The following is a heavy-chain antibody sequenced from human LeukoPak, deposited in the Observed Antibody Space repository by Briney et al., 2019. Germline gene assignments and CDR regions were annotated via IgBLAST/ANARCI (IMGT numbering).Heavy chain of an antibody. CDR3: AKDRDNWNDFYFDY. J-gene: IGHJ4*02. V-gene: IGHV3-21*04. CDR2: ISSSSSYI. CDR1: GFTFSSYS. Sequence: GGSLRLSCAASGFTFSSYSMNWVRQAPGKGLEWVSSISSSSSYIYYADSVKGRFTISRDNFKNTLYLQMNSLRAEDTAVYYCAKDRDNWNDFYFDYWGQGTLVTVSS. D-gene: IGHD1-1*01.